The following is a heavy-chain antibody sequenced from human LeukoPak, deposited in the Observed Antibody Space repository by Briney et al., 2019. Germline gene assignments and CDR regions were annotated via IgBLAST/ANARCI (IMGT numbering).Heavy chain of an antibody. J-gene: IGHJ6*02. D-gene: IGHD5-18*01. CDR2: ISSRSTTI. CDR3: AKDRDTISIYYFYGMDV. CDR1: GFTFSDYE. V-gene: IGHV3-48*03. Sequence: GGSLRLSCAASGFTFSDYEMNWVRQAPGKGLEWVSYISSRSTTIYYADSVKGRFTISRDNSKNTLYLQMSSLRPEDTAIYYCAKDRDTISIYYFYGMDVWGQGTTVTVSS.